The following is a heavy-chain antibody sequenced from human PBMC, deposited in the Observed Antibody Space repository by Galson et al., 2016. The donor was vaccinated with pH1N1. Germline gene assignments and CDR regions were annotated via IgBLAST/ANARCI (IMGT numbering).Heavy chain of an antibody. CDR1: GYSFKSYW. J-gene: IGHJ4*02. CDR3: ARRGINGTDF. D-gene: IGHD1/OR15-1a*01. V-gene: IGHV5-51*01. Sequence: QSGADVKKSGESLKISCKGSGYSFKSYWIAWVRQMPGKGLEWMGIIYPGDSDTRYSPSFLGQVIMSADKSISTAFLQWSSLNASDTAMYYCARRGINGTDFWGQGTLVTVSS. CDR2: IYPGDSDT.